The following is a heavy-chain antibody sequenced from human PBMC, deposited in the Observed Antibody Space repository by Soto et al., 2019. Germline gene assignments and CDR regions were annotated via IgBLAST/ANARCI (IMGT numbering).Heavy chain of an antibody. V-gene: IGHV1-2*02. J-gene: IGHJ6*02. CDR1: GYTFTGYH. CDR3: AVTTPHVYYYYGMDV. CDR2: INPNSGGT. Sequence: ASVKVSCKASGYTFTGYHMHWVRQAPGQGLEWMGWINPNSGGTNYAQKFQGRVTMTRDTSISTAYMELSRLRSDDTAVYYCAVTTPHVYYYYGMDVWGQGTTVTVSS. D-gene: IGHD4-17*01.